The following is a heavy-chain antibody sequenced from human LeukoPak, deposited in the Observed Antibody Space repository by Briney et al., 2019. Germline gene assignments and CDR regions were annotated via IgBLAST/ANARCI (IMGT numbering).Heavy chain of an antibody. V-gene: IGHV3-30*02. CDR2: IRYHGSDR. J-gene: IGHJ4*02. CDR1: GFHFGSYG. Sequence: PGGSLRLSCAASGFHFGSYGMHWVRQAPGKGLQWVAFIRYHGSDRYYADSVKGRFTISRDNSESALFLEMSSLTVDDTAVYYCVKEHSTTWFVFDFWGQGTLVTVSS. D-gene: IGHD3-10*01. CDR3: VKEHSTTWFVFDF.